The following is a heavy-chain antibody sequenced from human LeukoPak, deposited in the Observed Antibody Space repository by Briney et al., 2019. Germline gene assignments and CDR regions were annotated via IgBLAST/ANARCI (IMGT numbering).Heavy chain of an antibody. CDR3: ARDLHDYYYDSSGSHYMDV. V-gene: IGHV4-31*03. D-gene: IGHD3-22*01. CDR2: IYYSGST. J-gene: IGHJ6*03. Sequence: SQTLSLTCTVSGGSVSSGGYYWSWIRQHPGKGLEWIGYIYYSGSTYYNPSLKSRVTKSVDTSKNQFSLKLSSVTAADTAVYYCARDLHDYYYDSSGSHYMDVWGKGTTVTVSS. CDR1: GGSVSSGGYY.